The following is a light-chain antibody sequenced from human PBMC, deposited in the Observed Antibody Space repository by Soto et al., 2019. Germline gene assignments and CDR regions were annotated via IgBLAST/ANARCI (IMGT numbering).Light chain of an antibody. CDR3: HPYGSLTPVT. CDR1: QSVSSNY. Sequence: EIVLTQSPGTLSLSPGERATLSCRASQSVSSNYLAWYQQKPGQAPRFLIYGASSRASGIPDRFSGSGSGKDFTLTISRAEPEDFAVYYCHPYGSLTPVTFGQGTKVEIK. CDR2: GAS. J-gene: IGKJ1*01. V-gene: IGKV3-20*01.